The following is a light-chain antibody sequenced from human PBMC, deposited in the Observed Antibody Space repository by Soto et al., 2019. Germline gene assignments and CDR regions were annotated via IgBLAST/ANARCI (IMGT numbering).Light chain of an antibody. CDR2: DVS. J-gene: IGKJ5*01. V-gene: IGKV3-11*01. Sequence: EVVLTHSPVTLSLSPWEIATLSFSSSQSVSIYLAGYQQKPGQAPRLPIYDVSNRATCITARFSGSGSGTDFTLTISSLVPEDFAVYCCQKYSKWTINFGQGTRLEIK. CDR3: QKYSKWTIN. CDR1: QSVSIY.